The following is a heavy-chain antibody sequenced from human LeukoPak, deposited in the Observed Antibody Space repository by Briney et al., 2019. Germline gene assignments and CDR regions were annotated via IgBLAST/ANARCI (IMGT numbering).Heavy chain of an antibody. CDR1: GFTVSSNY. V-gene: IGHV3-66*01. J-gene: IGHJ4*02. D-gene: IGHD3-22*01. CDR3: ARERGYYYDSSGYYDY. CDR2: IYSGGST. Sequence: GGSLRLSYAASGFTVSSNYMSWVRQAPGKGLEWVSVIYSGGSTYYADSVKGRFTISRDNSKNTLYLQMNSLRAEDTAVYYCARERGYYYDSSGYYDYWGQGTLVTVSS.